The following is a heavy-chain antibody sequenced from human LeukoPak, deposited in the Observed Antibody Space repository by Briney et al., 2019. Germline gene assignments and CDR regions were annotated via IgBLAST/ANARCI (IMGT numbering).Heavy chain of an antibody. CDR2: INHSGST. Sequence: SETLSLTCAVYGGSFSGYYWSWIRQPPGKGLEWIGEINHSGSTNYSPSLKSRVTISVDTSKNQFSLKLSSVTAADTAVYYCARGRIKYCSGGSCCSGSGWFDPWGQGTLVTVPS. D-gene: IGHD2-15*01. J-gene: IGHJ5*02. V-gene: IGHV4-34*01. CDR3: ARGRIKYCSGGSCCSGSGWFDP. CDR1: GGSFSGYY.